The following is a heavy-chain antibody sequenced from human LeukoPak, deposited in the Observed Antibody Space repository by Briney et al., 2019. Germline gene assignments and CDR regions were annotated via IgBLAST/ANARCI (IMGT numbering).Heavy chain of an antibody. CDR1: GFTFSSYS. CDR2: ISSGSSYI. Sequence: GGSLRLSCAASGFTFSSYSMNWVRQAPGKGLEWVSSISSGSSYIYYADSAKGRFTISRDNAKNSLYLQMNSLRAEDTAVYYCACYYDILTGADYWGQGTLVTVSS. J-gene: IGHJ4*02. V-gene: IGHV3-21*01. D-gene: IGHD3-9*01. CDR3: ACYYDILTGADY.